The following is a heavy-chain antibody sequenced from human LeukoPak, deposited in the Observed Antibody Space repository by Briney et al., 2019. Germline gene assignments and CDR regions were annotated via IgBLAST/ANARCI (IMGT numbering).Heavy chain of an antibody. Sequence: PGGSLRLSCAASGFTFSSYWMHWVRQAPGKGLVWVSRINTDGSSTSYADSVKGRFTISRDNAKNTLYLQMNSLRAEDTAVYYCARGTYCSGGSCAAGWFDPWGQGTLVTVSS. CDR3: ARGTYCSGGSCAAGWFDP. CDR1: GFTFSSYW. D-gene: IGHD2-15*01. V-gene: IGHV3-74*01. CDR2: INTDGSST. J-gene: IGHJ5*02.